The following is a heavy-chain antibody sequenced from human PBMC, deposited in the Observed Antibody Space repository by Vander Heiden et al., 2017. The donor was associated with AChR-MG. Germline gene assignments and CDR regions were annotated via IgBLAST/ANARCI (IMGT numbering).Heavy chain of an antibody. CDR3: ARESVAGKFRDDSSVSY. CDR2: MSADNVNT. CDR1: GYTFTSSG. D-gene: IGHD3-22*01. Sequence: QVQLVLAVADVKMPGAPVKVSCMASGYTFTSSGIRWVRQAPGQGREWIGWMSADNVNTNYAQKLQGRVTMTTDTSTRTAYMGRRSLRSDDTAGYYSARESVAGKFRDDSSVSYWGKGTRGTFSA. V-gene: IGHV1-18*01. J-gene: IGHJ4*02.